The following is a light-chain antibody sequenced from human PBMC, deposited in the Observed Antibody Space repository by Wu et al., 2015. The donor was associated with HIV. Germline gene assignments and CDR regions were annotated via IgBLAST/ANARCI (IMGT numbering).Light chain of an antibody. J-gene: IGKJ1*01. CDR3: QQRTNWLGT. CDR1: ENIDSS. V-gene: IGKV3-11*01. CDR2: DAS. Sequence: EIVLTQSPDTLSLSPGERATLSCRATENIDSSLAWYQQKPGQAPRLLIYDASNRATGVPARFSGSASGTDFTLTINSLEPEDFAVYFCQQRTNWLGTFGQGTKVEIK.